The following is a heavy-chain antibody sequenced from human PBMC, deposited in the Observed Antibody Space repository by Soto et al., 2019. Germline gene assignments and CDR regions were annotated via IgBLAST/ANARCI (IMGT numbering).Heavy chain of an antibody. CDR1: GGSISSSSYY. D-gene: IGHD2-2*01. CDR2: IYYSGST. J-gene: IGHJ4*02. V-gene: IGHV4-39*01. CDR3: ARGGYCSSTSCYEYYFDY. Sequence: PSETLSLTCPVSGGSISSSSYYWGWIRQPPGKGLEWIGSIYYSGSTYYNPSLKSRVTISVDTSKNQFSLKLSSVTAADTAVYYCARGGYCSSTSCYEYYFDYWGQGTLVTVSS.